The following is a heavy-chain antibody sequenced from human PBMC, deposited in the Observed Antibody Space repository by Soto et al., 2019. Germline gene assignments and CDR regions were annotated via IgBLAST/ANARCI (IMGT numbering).Heavy chain of an antibody. CDR1: GFTISNYA. CDR2: LSDRT. Sequence: EVQLLDSGGHLVQPGGSLRLSCAASGFTISNYAMSWVRQAPGKGLEWVSTLSDRTYYTDSVRGRFTISRDTSENPLYLQMNSLGVEDTAVYYCARSLGPSRHFFDHWGQGTLVTVSS. J-gene: IGHJ4*02. CDR3: ARSLGPSRHFFDH. V-gene: IGHV3-23*01. D-gene: IGHD3-16*01.